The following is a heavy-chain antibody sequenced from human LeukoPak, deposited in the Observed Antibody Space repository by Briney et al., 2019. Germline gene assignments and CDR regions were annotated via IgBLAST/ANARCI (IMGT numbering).Heavy chain of an antibody. D-gene: IGHD3-9*01. CDR2: VSGSGGST. CDR3: AKRTDVLTGYYNA. CDR1: GFTFSSYA. Sequence: GGSLRLSCAASGFTFSSYAVSWVRQASGKGLEWVSHVSGSGGSTYYADSVKGRFTISRDNPNNALYLQMNSLRGDDTAVYYCAKRTDVLTGYYNAWGLGTLVTVSS. J-gene: IGHJ5*02. V-gene: IGHV3-23*01.